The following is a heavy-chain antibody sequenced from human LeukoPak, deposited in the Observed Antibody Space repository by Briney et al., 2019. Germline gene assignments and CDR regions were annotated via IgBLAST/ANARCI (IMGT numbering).Heavy chain of an antibody. Sequence: KQDGSEKFYVDSVKGRFTISGDSAKSSFFLQMNSLRAEDTAVYYCARDRLVGYSYEPLGHWGQGTLVTVSS. CDR2: KQDGSEK. V-gene: IGHV3-7*01. CDR3: ARDRLVGYSYEPLGH. D-gene: IGHD5-18*01. J-gene: IGHJ4*02.